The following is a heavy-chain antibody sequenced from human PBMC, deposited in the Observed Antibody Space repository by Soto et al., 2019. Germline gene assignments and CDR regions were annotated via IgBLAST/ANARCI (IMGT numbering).Heavy chain of an antibody. CDR1: GFTFDDYA. V-gene: IGHV3-9*01. CDR3: AKDNVTYGDFLNDAFDI. CDR2: ISWNSGSI. Sequence: GGSLRLSCAASGFTFDDYAMHWVRQAPGKGLEWVSGISWNSGSIGYADSVKGRFTISRDNAKNSLYLQMNSLRAEDTALYYCAKDNVTYGDFLNDAFDIWGQGTMVTVSS. J-gene: IGHJ3*02. D-gene: IGHD4-17*01.